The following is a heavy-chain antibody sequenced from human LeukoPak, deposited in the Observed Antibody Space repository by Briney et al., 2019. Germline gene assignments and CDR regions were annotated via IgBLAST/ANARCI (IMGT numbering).Heavy chain of an antibody. CDR2: ISGSGAT. CDR3: ARDPMYNGGNSGAFDF. V-gene: IGHV3-11*01. J-gene: IGHJ3*01. CDR1: GFTFSNHF. Sequence: GGSLRLSCAGSGFTFSNHFMAWIRQAPGKGLEWISYISGSGATHYADSVKGRFTISRDNAQNSLWLQMSSLRAEDTAVYYCARDPMYNGGNSGAFDFWGQGTLVTVSS. D-gene: IGHD4-23*01.